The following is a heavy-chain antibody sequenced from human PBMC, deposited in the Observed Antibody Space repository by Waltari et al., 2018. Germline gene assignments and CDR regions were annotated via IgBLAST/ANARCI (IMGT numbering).Heavy chain of an antibody. CDR3: ARLGAPRGYGMDV. V-gene: IGHV4-38-2*02. Sequence: QLQLQESGPGLVKPSETLSLTCTVSGGSISSGYYWGWIRQPPGKGLEWIGSIYHSGSTYYNPSLKSRVTISVDTSKNQFSLKLSSVTAADTAVYYCARLGAPRGYGMDVWGQGTTVTVSS. D-gene: IGHD1-26*01. J-gene: IGHJ6*02. CDR1: GGSISSGYY. CDR2: IYHSGST.